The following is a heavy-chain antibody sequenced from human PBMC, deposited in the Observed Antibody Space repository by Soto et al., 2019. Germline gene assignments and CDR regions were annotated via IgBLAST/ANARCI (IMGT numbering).Heavy chain of an antibody. D-gene: IGHD3-22*01. V-gene: IGHV1-69*13. CDR1: GGTFSSYA. J-gene: IGHJ6*03. CDR3: ARSYYYDSSGYYYYYYYMDV. Sequence: ASVKVSCKASGGTFSSYAISWVRQAPGKGLEWMGGIIPIFGTANYAQKFQGRVTITADESTSTAYMELSRLRSEDTAVYYCARSYYYDSSGYYYYYYYMDVWGKGTTVTVSS. CDR2: IIPIFGTA.